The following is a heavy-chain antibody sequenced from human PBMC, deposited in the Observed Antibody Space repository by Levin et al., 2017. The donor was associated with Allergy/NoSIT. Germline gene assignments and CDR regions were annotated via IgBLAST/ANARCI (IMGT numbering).Heavy chain of an antibody. CDR1: GYTFRAYY. D-gene: IGHD2/OR15-2a*01. CDR2: INPNSGGT. Sequence: GASVKVSCKASGYTFRAYYMHWVRQAPGQGLEWMGWINPNSGGTTYAQKFQGRVTMTRDTSISTAYVEVSRLTSDDTAVYYCAFEHSTTGRGLDYWGQGTLVTVSS. V-gene: IGHV1-2*02. J-gene: IGHJ4*02. CDR3: AFEHSTTGRGLDY.